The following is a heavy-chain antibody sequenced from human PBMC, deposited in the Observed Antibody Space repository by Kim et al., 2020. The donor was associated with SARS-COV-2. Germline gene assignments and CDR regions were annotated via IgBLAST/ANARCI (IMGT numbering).Heavy chain of an antibody. V-gene: IGHV3-74*01. D-gene: IGHD3-10*01. J-gene: IGHJ4*02. Sequence: GGSLRLSCAASGFTFSSYWMHWVRQAPGKGLVWVSRINGDGSTTTYADSVKGRFTISRDNAKNTLYLQMNSLRGEDTAVYYCASRIRDWGQGTLVTVSS. CDR2: INGDGSTT. CDR1: GFTFSSYW. CDR3: ASRIRD.